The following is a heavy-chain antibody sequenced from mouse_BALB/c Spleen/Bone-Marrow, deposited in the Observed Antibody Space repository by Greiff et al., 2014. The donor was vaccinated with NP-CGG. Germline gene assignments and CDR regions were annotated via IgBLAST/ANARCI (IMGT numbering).Heavy chain of an antibody. CDR3: ARPDSNYESYFDY. D-gene: IGHD2-5*01. Sequence: VQLQQSGPELVKPGASVKMSCKASGYTFTSCYIHWVKQSPGQGLEWIGWIYPGDGSTEYNEKFKGKTTLTADKSSSTAYMLLSSLTSEDSAIYFCARPDSNYESYFDYWGQGTTLTVSS. CDR2: IYPGDGST. CDR1: GYTFTSCY. J-gene: IGHJ2*01. V-gene: IGHV1S56*01.